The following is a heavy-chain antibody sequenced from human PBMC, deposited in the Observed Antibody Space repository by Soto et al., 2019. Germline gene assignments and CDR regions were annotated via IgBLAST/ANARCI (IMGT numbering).Heavy chain of an antibody. CDR3: ARIKLVEWFFINVDVYDMDV. V-gene: IGHV3-48*02. D-gene: IGHD3-3*01. CDR1: GFSLSDYA. J-gene: IGHJ6*02. Sequence: GGSLRLSCVASGFSLSDYAVNWVRQAPGKGLERGSFISSDSRTIYYADSVEGRFTVSRDNARNSVSLQMDSLRDEDAAVYYGARIKLVEWFFINVDVYDMDVWGQGTPVTVSS. CDR2: ISSDSRTI.